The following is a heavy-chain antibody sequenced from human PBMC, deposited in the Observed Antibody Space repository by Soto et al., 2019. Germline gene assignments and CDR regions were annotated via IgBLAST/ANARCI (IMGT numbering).Heavy chain of an antibody. D-gene: IGHD3-22*01. V-gene: IGHV3-30-3*01. J-gene: IGHJ4*02. CDR3: ARDKMGIMIVVANDFDY. CDR1: GFTLSSYA. Sequence: GXSLRLSCAASGFTLSSYAMHWFRQAPVNGLEWVAVISYDGSNKFYADSVKGRFTISRDNSKNTLYLQMNSLRADDTAVYYCARDKMGIMIVVANDFDYWGQGTLVTVSS. CDR2: ISYDGSNK.